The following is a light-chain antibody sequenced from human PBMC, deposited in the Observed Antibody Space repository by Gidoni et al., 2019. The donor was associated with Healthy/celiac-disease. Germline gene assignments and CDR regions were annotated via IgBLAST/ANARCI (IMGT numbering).Light chain of an antibody. Sequence: EIVMTQSPATLSVSTGERATLSCRSIQSVSSNLACYQQKPGQSPRLLLYGASNRATGISVRFIGSGSVTEFTFTISSLQSEDFAVYYCQQYNNWPSWTFGQGTRVEI. J-gene: IGKJ1*01. CDR1: QSVSSN. V-gene: IGKV3-15*01. CDR2: GAS. CDR3: QQYNNWPSWT.